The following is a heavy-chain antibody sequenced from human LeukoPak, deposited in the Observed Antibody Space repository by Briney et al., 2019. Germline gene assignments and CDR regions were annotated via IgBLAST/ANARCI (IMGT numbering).Heavy chain of an antibody. D-gene: IGHD3-3*01. CDR1: GGSFSGYY. V-gene: IGHV4-34*01. Sequence: SETLSLTCAVYGGSFSGYYWSWIRQPPGKGLEWIGEINHSGSTNYNPSLKSRVTISVDTSKNQFSLQLSSVTAADTAVYYCARGRRDYDFWSGYLEGDGMAVWGQGTTVTVSS. CDR2: INHSGST. J-gene: IGHJ6*02. CDR3: ARGRRDYDFWSGYLEGDGMAV.